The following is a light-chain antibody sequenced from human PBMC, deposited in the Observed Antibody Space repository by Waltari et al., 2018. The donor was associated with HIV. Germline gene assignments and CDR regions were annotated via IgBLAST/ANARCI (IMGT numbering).Light chain of an antibody. CDR2: AAF. V-gene: IGKV1-9*01. CDR3: QQLDTYPRT. Sequence: DIQLTQSPSFLSASVGDTVTITCRASEGIGNYLAWYQQKPGNAPKLLIFAAFTFQTGVPARFSGSGVGTEFTLTISSLHPEGVATYASQQLDTYPRTFGQGTNVEIK. CDR1: EGIGNY. J-gene: IGKJ1*01.